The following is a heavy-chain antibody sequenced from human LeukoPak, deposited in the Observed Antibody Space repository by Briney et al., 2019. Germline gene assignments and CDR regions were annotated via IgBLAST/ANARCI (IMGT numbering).Heavy chain of an antibody. CDR2: INHSGST. CDR3: ARGSGGRWLQFFDY. D-gene: IGHD5-24*01. J-gene: IGHJ4*02. CDR1: GGSFSGYY. Sequence: SETLSLTCAVYGGSFSGYYWSWIRQPPGKGLEWIGEINHSGSTNYNPSLKSRVTISVDTSKNQFSLKLSSVTAADTAVHYCARGSGGRWLQFFDYWGQGTLVTVSS. V-gene: IGHV4-34*01.